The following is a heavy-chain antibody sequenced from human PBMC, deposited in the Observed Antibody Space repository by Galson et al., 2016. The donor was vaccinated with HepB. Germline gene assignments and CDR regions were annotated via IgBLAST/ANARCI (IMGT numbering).Heavy chain of an antibody. Sequence: SLRLSCAGSGFILSGYGMHWVRQAPGKGLEWVAADSMDGRRKFYADSVKGRFTISRDNSNNMLFLQMSSLRPDDTAVYYCAKRHEYCPPVGCSVDYWGQGTLVSVSS. CDR2: DSMDGRRK. CDR3: AKRHEYCPPVGCSVDY. V-gene: IGHV3-30*18. CDR1: GFILSGYG. D-gene: IGHD2/OR15-2a*01. J-gene: IGHJ4*02.